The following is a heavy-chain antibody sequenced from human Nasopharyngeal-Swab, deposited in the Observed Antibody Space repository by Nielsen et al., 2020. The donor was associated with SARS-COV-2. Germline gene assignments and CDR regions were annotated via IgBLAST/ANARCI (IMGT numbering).Heavy chain of an antibody. CDR1: GFIFSTYT. CDR2: IRSNTSYI. D-gene: IGHD6-19*01. J-gene: IGHJ4*02. Sequence: GESLKISCAASGFIFSTYTMNWVRQAPGKGLEWLSSIRSNTSYIYYADSVKGRFTISRDNAKNSLYLQMNSLRTEDTAVYYCATSGYSSGWIFWGQGTLVTVSS. V-gene: IGHV3-21*01. CDR3: ATSGYSSGWIF.